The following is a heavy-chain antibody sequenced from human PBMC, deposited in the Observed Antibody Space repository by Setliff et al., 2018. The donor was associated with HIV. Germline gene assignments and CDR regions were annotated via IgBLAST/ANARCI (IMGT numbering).Heavy chain of an antibody. CDR2: ISGSSYI. J-gene: IGHJ5*02. CDR1: GFTFSSYS. V-gene: IGHV3-21*05. CDR3: AREGRASGWFGNLLYNWFDP. D-gene: IGHD3-10*01. Sequence: GGSLRLSCAASGFTFSSYSMNWVRQAPGKGLEWVSYISGSSYIEYADSVKGRFTISRDNAKNSLYLQMSGLRAEDTAVYYCAREGRASGWFGNLLYNWFDPWGQGTLVTVSS.